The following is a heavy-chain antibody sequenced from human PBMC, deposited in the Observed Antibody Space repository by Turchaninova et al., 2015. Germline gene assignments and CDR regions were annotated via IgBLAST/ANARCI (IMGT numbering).Heavy chain of an antibody. Sequence: QVQLQESGPGLVKPSETLSLTCTVSGNSVSSGNYYWNWIRPPPGNRLEWIAYFPYSGSTNYTPTLTSRVTISFETSKNQFSLKLTSVTAVDTAVYYCARDTGAYYRAFDIWGQGTMITVSS. CDR2: FPYSGST. J-gene: IGHJ3*02. V-gene: IGHV4-61*01. D-gene: IGHD1-26*01. CDR3: ARDTGAYYRAFDI. CDR1: GNSVSSGNYY.